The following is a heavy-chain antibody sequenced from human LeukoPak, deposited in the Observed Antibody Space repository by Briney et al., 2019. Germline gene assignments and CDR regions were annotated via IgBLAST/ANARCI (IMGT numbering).Heavy chain of an antibody. J-gene: IGHJ4*02. V-gene: IGHV3-23*01. CDR2: ISGSGGST. CDR3: AKDISGSGKYYFDY. CDR1: GFTFSSYA. D-gene: IGHD3-10*01. Sequence: PGGSLRLSCAASGFTFSSYAMSWVRQAPGKGLEWVSAISGSGGSTYYADSVKGRFTISRDNAKNSLYLQMNSLRAEDTALYYCAKDISGSGKYYFDYWGQGTLVTVSS.